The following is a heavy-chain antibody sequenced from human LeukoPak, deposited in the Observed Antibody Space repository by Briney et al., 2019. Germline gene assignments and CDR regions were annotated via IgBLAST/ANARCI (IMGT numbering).Heavy chain of an antibody. CDR3: AREDSGSYYNYYYFYMDV. D-gene: IGHD3-10*01. CDR2: IYTSGST. J-gene: IGHJ6*03. CDR1: GGSISSYY. Sequence: SETLSLTCTVSGGSISSYYWSWIRQPAGKGLEWIGRIYTSGSTNYNPSLKSRVTMSVDTSKNQFSLKLSSVTAADTAVHYCAREDSGSYYNYYYFYMDVWGKGTTVTISS. V-gene: IGHV4-4*07.